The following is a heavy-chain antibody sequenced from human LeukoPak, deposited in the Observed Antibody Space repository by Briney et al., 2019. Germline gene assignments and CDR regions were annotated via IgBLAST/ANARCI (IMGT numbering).Heavy chain of an antibody. CDR2: VNAGNGNT. CDR3: ARAERITMVRGQELDY. J-gene: IGHJ4*02. CDR1: GYTFTSYA. V-gene: IGHV1-3*01. D-gene: IGHD3-10*01. Sequence: ASVKVSCKASGYTFTSYAMHWVRQAPGHRLEWMGWVNAGNGNTKYSQKFQGRVTITRDTSASTAYMELSSLRSEDTAVYYCARAERITMVRGQELDYWGQGTLVTVSS.